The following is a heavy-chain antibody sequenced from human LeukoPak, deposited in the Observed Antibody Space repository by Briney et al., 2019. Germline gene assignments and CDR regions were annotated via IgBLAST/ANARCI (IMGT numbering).Heavy chain of an antibody. CDR3: ARIIGYSNQFYY. J-gene: IGHJ4*02. CDR2: INNDGTET. Sequence: GGSLRLSCAASGFTFRNNWMQWVRHAPGKGLVWVSRINNDGTETTYADSVRGRFTISRDNAKNTLYLQMNSLKTEDTAVYYCARIIGYSNQFYYWGQGTLVTVSS. V-gene: IGHV3-74*01. D-gene: IGHD5-18*01. CDR1: GFTFRNNW.